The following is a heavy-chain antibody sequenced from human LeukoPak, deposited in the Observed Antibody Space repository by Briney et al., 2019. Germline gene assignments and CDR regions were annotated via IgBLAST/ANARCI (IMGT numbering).Heavy chain of an antibody. CDR2: ISWNSGSI. J-gene: IGHJ4*02. CDR3: ARGRLGIAAAGTDY. D-gene: IGHD6-13*01. V-gene: IGHV3-9*01. Sequence: PGGSLRLFCAASGFTFDDYAMHWVRHAPGKGLEWVSGISWNSGSIDYADSVKGRFTISRDNAKNSLYLQMNSLRAEDTALYYCARGRLGIAAAGTDYWGQGTLVTVSS. CDR1: GFTFDDYA.